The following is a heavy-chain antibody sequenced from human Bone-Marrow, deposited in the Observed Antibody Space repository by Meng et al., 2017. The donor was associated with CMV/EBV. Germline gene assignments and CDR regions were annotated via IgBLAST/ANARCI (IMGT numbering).Heavy chain of an antibody. CDR1: GFTFSSYY. CDR3: ARVNYYDRSGYYNYYYYGMDV. V-gene: IGHV3-74*01. CDR2: INTDGMST. D-gene: IGHD3-22*01. J-gene: IGHJ6*02. Sequence: GESLKISCAASGFTFSSYYMHWVRQPPGKGLVWVSRINTDGMSTTYADSVKGRFTISRDNAKNTLYLQMSSLRAEDTAVYYCARVNYYDRSGYYNYYYYGMDVWGQGTMVTVSS.